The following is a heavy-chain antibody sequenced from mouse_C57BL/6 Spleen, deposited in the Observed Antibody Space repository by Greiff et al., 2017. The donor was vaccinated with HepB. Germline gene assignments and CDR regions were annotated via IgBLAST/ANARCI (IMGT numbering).Heavy chain of an antibody. CDR3: ARLGDYEDYFDY. D-gene: IGHD2-4*01. J-gene: IGHJ2*01. CDR2: IYPRSGNT. Sequence: QVQLKESGAELARPGASVKLSCKASGYTFTSYGISWVKQRTGQGLEWIGEIYPRSGNTYYNEKFKGKATLTADKSSSTAYMELRSLTSEDSAVYFCARLGDYEDYFDYWGQGTTLTVSS. V-gene: IGHV1-81*01. CDR1: GYTFTSYG.